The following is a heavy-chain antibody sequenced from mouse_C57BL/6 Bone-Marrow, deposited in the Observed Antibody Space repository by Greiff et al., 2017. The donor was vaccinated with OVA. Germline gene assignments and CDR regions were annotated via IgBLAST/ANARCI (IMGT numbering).Heavy chain of an antibody. CDR3: AAYSYAMGY. CDR2: IGPSDSYT. V-gene: IGHV1-50*01. Sequence: QVQLQQPGAELVKPGASVKLSCKASGYTFTSYCMQWVKQRPGQGLEWIGEIGPSDSYTNYNQKFKGKATLTVDTSSSTAYMQLSSLTSEDSADYYCAAYSYAMGYWGQGTTVTAST. J-gene: IGHJ4*01. CDR1: GYTFTSYC.